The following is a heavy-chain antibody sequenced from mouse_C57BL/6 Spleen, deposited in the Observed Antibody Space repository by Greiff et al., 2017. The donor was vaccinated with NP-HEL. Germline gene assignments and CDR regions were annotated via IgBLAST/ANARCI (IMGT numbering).Heavy chain of an antibody. Sequence: VHLVESGAELARPGASVKLSCKASGYTFTSYGISWVKQRTGQGLEWIGEIYPRSGNTYYNEKFKGKATLTADKSSNTAYMELRSLTSEDSAVYFCAREGITTVVAPFDYWGQGTTLTVSS. V-gene: IGHV1-81*01. CDR3: AREGITTVVAPFDY. CDR2: IYPRSGNT. J-gene: IGHJ2*01. D-gene: IGHD1-1*01. CDR1: GYTFTSYG.